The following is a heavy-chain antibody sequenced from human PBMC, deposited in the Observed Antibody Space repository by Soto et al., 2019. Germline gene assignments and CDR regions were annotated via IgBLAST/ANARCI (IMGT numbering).Heavy chain of an antibody. Sequence: GASVKVSCKASGYTFTSYGISWVRQAPGQGLEWMGWISAYNGNANYAQKLQGRVTMTTDTSTSTAYMELRSLRSDDTAVYYCARDLNSRGWYSLLYYFDYWGQGTLVTVSS. J-gene: IGHJ4*02. D-gene: IGHD6-19*01. V-gene: IGHV1-18*01. CDR2: ISAYNGNA. CDR3: ARDLNSRGWYSLLYYFDY. CDR1: GYTFTSYG.